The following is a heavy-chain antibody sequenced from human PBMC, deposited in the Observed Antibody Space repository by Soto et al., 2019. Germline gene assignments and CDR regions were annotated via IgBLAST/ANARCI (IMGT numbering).Heavy chain of an antibody. V-gene: IGHV4-4*07. Sequence: SETLSLTCTVSGGSISSYYWSWIRQPAGKGLEWIGRIYTSGSTNYNPSLKSRVTMSVDTSKNQFSLKLSSVTAADTAVYYCARSPNTYDILTGYAHYYYGMDVWGQGTTVTVSS. J-gene: IGHJ6*02. D-gene: IGHD3-9*01. CDR2: IYTSGST. CDR3: ARSPNTYDILTGYAHYYYGMDV. CDR1: GGSISSYY.